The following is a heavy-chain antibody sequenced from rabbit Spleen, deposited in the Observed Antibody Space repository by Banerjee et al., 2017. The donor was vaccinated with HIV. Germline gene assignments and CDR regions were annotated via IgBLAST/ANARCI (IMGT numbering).Heavy chain of an antibody. Sequence: EQLEESGGGLVKPEGSLTLTCTASGFSFTYIDYLCWVRQPPGKGPEWIACVAAGVSLTSYYATWAKGRFTISKTSSTTVTLQMTSLTAADTATYFCARDTSSSFSSYGMDLWGPGTLVTVS. CDR3: ARDTSSSFSSYGMDL. J-gene: IGHJ6*01. D-gene: IGHD1-1*01. CDR1: GFSFTYIDY. CDR2: VAAGVSLTS. V-gene: IGHV1S45*01.